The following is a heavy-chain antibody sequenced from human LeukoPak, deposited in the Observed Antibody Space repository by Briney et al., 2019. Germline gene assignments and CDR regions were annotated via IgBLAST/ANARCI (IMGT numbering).Heavy chain of an antibody. CDR3: ARFAGYFDY. Sequence: TSETLSLTCTVSGGSISSSSYYWGWIRQPPGKGLEWIGGIYYSGSTYYNPSLKSRVTISVDTSKNQFSLKLSSVTAADTAVYYCARFAGYFDYWGQGTLVTVSS. CDR1: GGSISSSSYY. V-gene: IGHV4-39*01. J-gene: IGHJ4*02. CDR2: IYYSGST. D-gene: IGHD3-10*01.